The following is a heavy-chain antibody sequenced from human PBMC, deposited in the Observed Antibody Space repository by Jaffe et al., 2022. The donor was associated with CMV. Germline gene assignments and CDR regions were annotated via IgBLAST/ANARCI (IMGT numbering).Heavy chain of an antibody. D-gene: IGHD3-3*01. CDR3: ARGSYDFWSGYYTSGPIAPHFDY. CDR1: GGSISSYY. V-gene: IGHV4-59*01. CDR2: IYYSGST. Sequence: QVQLQESGPGLVKPSETLSLTCTVSGGSISSYYWSWIRQPPGKGLEWIGYIYYSGSTNYNPSLKSRVTISVDTSKNQFSLKLSSVTAADTAVYYCARGSYDFWSGYYTSGPIAPHFDYWGQGTLVTVSS. J-gene: IGHJ4*02.